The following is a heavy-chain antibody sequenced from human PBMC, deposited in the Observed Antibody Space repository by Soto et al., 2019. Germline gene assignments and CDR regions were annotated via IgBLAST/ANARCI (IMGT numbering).Heavy chain of an antibody. D-gene: IGHD3-10*01. V-gene: IGHV1-8*01. CDR3: ARGEPGVNWFDP. CDR1: GYTFTSYD. Sequence: ASVKVSCKASGYTFTSYDINWVRQATGQGLEWMGWMNPNSGNTGYAQKFQGRVTMTRNTSISTAYMELSSLRSEDTAVYYCARGEPGVNWFDPWGQGTLVTVSS. CDR2: MNPNSGNT. J-gene: IGHJ5*02.